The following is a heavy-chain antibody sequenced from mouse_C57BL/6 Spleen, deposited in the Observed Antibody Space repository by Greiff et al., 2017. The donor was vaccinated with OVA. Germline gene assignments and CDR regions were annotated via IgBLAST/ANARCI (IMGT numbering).Heavy chain of an antibody. CDR1: GYSITSGYY. CDR3: ASAYYYGSMAYFDV. D-gene: IGHD1-1*01. J-gene: IGHJ1*03. Sequence: EVQRVESGPGLVKPSQSLSLTCSVTGYSITSGYYWNWIRQFPGNKLEWMGYISYDGSNNYNPSLKNRISITRDTSKNQFFLKLNSVTTEDTATYYCASAYYYGSMAYFDVWGTGTTVTVSS. CDR2: ISYDGSN. V-gene: IGHV3-6*01.